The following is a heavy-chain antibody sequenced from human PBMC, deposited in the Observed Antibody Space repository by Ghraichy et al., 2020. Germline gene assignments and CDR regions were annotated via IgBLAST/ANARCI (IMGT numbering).Heavy chain of an antibody. D-gene: IGHD1-14*01. CDR1: GFTFTTYA. Sequence: LSLTCAASGFTFTTYAMTWVRQAPGKGLEWVSSISRNGVSAYYADSVKGRFTISRDNSKNTLYLQMNGLGAEDTAVYYCAKDLDTTTIRNFDYWGQGTLVTVSS. CDR3: AKDLDTTTIRNFDY. J-gene: IGHJ4*02. V-gene: IGHV3-23*01. CDR2: ISRNGVSA.